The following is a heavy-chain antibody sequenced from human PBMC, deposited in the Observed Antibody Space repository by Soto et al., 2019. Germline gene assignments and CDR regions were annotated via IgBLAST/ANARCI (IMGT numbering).Heavy chain of an antibody. CDR3: AAGTELLGLGYDFDI. V-gene: IGHV1-58*01. J-gene: IGHJ3*02. Sequence: QMQLVQSGPEVKKPGTSVKVSCKSSGVTFTSSAVQWVRQARGQRIEWIGWIVVGSGNTNYAQRFQERVTITRDMSTSTAYMELSSLRFEDTAVYYCAAGTELLGLGYDFDIWGQGTMVTVSS. D-gene: IGHD3-10*01. CDR1: GVTFTSSA. CDR2: IVVGSGNT.